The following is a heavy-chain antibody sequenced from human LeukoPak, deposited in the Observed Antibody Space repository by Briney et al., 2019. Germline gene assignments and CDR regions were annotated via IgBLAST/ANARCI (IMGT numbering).Heavy chain of an antibody. CDR1: GFTFSSYA. V-gene: IGHV3-23*01. J-gene: IGHJ4*02. CDR3: ARENGYYDSSGYYLVNDY. D-gene: IGHD3-22*01. CDR2: ISGSGGST. Sequence: GSLRLSCAASGFTFSSYAMSWVRQAPGKGLEWVSAISGSGGSTYYADSVKGRFTISRDNSKNSLYLQMNSLRAEDTAVYYCARENGYYDSSGYYLVNDYWGQGTLVTVSS.